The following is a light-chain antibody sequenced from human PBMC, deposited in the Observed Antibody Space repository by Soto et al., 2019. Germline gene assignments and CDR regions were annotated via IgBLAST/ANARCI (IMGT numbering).Light chain of an antibody. J-gene: IGLJ2*01. CDR3: SSYTSSSTGHVV. CDR1: SSDVGGYNY. Sequence: QSALTQPASVSGSPGQSITISCTGTSSDVGGYNYVCWYQQHPGKAPKLMIYDVSNRPSGVSNRFSGSKSGNTASLTISGLQAEDEADYYCSSYTSSSTGHVVFGGGTKLTVL. CDR2: DVS. V-gene: IGLV2-14*01.